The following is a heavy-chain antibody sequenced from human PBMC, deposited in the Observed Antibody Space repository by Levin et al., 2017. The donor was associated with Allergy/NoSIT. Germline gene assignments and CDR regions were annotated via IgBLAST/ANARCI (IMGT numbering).Heavy chain of an antibody. Sequence: AGGSLRLSCAASGFTFSTYAMYWVRQAPGKGLEWVAIISYDGSNKYYADSVKGRLTISRDNSKNTLYLQMNSLRVEDTAAYYCARDSGVQLWNYGMDVWGQGTTVTVSS. CDR1: GFTFSTYA. D-gene: IGHD5-18*01. CDR3: ARDSGVQLWNYGMDV. V-gene: IGHV3-30-3*01. J-gene: IGHJ6*02. CDR2: ISYDGSNK.